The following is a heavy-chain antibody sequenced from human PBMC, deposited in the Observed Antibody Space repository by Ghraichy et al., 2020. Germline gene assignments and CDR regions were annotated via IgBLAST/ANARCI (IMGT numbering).Heavy chain of an antibody. V-gene: IGHV5-51*01. D-gene: IGHD5-18*01. Sequence: GESLNISCKGSGYSFASYWIGWVRQMPGKGLEWMGIIYPGDSDTRYSPSFQGLVTISADKPTTTAYLQWSSLKASDTAMYYCARQSVDSDDFDNWGQGTLVTVSS. J-gene: IGHJ4*02. CDR1: GYSFASYW. CDR2: IYPGDSDT. CDR3: ARQSVDSDDFDN.